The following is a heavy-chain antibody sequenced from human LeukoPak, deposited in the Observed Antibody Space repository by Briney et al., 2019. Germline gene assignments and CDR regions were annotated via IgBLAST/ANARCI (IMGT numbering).Heavy chain of an antibody. J-gene: IGHJ5*02. Sequence: PGGSLRLSCAASAFTFSRYWMHWVRQTPGEGLVWVSRISSDGTTTTYADSVKGRFTIFRDNARNTLYLQMNSLRAEDTAVYYCARFAYDSGSLSWGQGALVTVSS. V-gene: IGHV3-74*01. CDR1: AFTFSRYW. CDR2: ISSDGTTT. CDR3: ARFAYDSGSLS. D-gene: IGHD3-10*01.